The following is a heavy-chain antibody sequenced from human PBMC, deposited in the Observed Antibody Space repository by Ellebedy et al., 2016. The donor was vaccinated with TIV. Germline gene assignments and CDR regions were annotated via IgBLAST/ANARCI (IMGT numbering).Heavy chain of an antibody. CDR2: IYYSGFT. J-gene: IGHJ6*02. CDR1: GGSVSSSASY. D-gene: IGHD2-2*01. Sequence: SETLSLTCSVSGGSVSSSASYWGWIRQPPGKGLEWIGSIYYSGFTFYNPSLKIRVTVSADTSKNQISLKVTSVTAADTAVYFCARRQYQLPTDYYYYGLDVWGQGATVTVSS. V-gene: IGHV4-39*01. CDR3: ARRQYQLPTDYYYYGLDV.